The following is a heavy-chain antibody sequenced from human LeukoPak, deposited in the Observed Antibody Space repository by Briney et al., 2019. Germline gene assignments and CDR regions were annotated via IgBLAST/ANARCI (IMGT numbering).Heavy chain of an antibody. CDR1: GFTFSSYW. CDR2: IKQDGSEE. Sequence: GGSLRLSCAASGFTFSSYWMSWVRQAPGKGLEWVANIKQDGSEEVYVDSVKGRFTISRDNAKNSLYLQMSSLRAEDTAVYYCARVNPTSSGFYAYWGQGTLVTVSS. J-gene: IGHJ4*02. V-gene: IGHV3-7*02. D-gene: IGHD3-22*01. CDR3: ARVNPTSSGFYAY.